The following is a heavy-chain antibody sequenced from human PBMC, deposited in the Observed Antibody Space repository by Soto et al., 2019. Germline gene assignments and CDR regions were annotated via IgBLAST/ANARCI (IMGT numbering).Heavy chain of an antibody. CDR3: GKERRGSGWSVCDF. Sequence: VQLLESGGGLVQPGGSLRLSCAASGFIFRDYAMNWVRQAPGKGLEWVSDISGSGDSARYADSVQGPFTISRDNSRDTLSLHMNSLRVDDTAGYYCGKERRGSGWSVCDFWGQGDLVTVSS. V-gene: IGHV3-23*01. J-gene: IGHJ4*02. CDR2: ISGSGDSA. CDR1: GFIFRDYA. D-gene: IGHD6-19*01.